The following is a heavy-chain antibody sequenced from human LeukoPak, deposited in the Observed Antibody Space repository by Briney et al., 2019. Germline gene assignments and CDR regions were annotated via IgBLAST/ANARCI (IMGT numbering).Heavy chain of an antibody. J-gene: IGHJ6*03. Sequence: SETLSLTCTVSGGSISSYYWSWIRQPPGKGLEWIGYIYYSGSTNYNPSLKSRVTISVDTSKNQFSLELSSVTAADTAVYYCARGSRRMYGSGAYYYYYMDVWGKGTTVTISS. V-gene: IGHV4-59*01. CDR2: IYYSGST. CDR1: GGSISSYY. D-gene: IGHD3-10*01. CDR3: ARGSRRMYGSGAYYYYYMDV.